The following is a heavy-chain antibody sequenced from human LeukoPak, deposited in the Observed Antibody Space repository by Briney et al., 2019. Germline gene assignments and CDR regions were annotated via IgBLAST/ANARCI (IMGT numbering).Heavy chain of an antibody. CDR1: GYTLTELS. V-gene: IGHV1-24*01. J-gene: IGHJ6*02. D-gene: IGHD1-26*01. CDR2: FDPEGGET. Sequence: ASVKVSCKVSGYTLTELSMHWVRQAPGKGLEWMGGFDPEGGETIYAQKFQGRVTMTEDTSTDTAYMELSSLRSEDTAVYYCARGTIVGATSDYYYGMDVWGQGTTVTVSS. CDR3: ARGTIVGATSDYYYGMDV.